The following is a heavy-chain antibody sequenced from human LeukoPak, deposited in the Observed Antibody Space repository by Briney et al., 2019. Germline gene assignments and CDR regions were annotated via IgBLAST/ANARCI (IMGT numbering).Heavy chain of an antibody. V-gene: IGHV3-23*01. J-gene: IGHJ4*02. D-gene: IGHD7-27*01. CDR1: EFIFSNYA. CDR3: AKKRGETGDYFDY. Sequence: PGGSLRLSCVGSEFIFSNYAMNWVRQAPGKGLEWVSTISAAGDVTYHADSVKGRLTISRDNSNNKLFMQMNSLRAEDTAVYYCAKKRGETGDYFDYWGQGTLVTVSS. CDR2: ISAAGDVT.